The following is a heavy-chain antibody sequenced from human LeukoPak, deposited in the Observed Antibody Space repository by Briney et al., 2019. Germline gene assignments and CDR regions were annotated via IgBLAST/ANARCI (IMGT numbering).Heavy chain of an antibody. CDR3: AKDKSPYYDFWSGYYRSPYFDY. V-gene: IGHV3-30*02. CDR1: GFTFSSYG. J-gene: IGHJ4*02. Sequence: GGSLRLSCAASGFTFSSYGMHWVRQAPGKGLEWVASIWYDGTNKNYADSVKGRFTISRDNSKNTVYLQMNSLRAEDTAVYYCAKDKSPYYDFWSGYYRSPYFDYWGQGTLVTVSS. CDR2: IWYDGTNK. D-gene: IGHD3-3*01.